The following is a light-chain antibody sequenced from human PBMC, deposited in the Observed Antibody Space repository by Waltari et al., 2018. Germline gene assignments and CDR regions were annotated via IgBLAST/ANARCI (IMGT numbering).Light chain of an antibody. V-gene: IGKV2-40*01. J-gene: IGKJ4*01. Sequence: DIVMTQTPLSLPVTLGEPASIPCRSSQSLLDSEDGNTYLEWYLQTPGQSPQLLIYEGSNRASGVPDRFSGSGSDADFTLKISRVEAEDVGVYYCMQALEFPLTFGGGTKVEIK. CDR2: EGS. CDR1: QSLLDSEDGNTY. CDR3: MQALEFPLT.